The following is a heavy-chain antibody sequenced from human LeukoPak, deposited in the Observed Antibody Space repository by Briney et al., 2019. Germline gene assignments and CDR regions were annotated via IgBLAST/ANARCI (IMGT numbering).Heavy chain of an antibody. V-gene: IGHV4-59*12. Sequence: SETLSLTCTVSGGSISSYYWSWIRKPPGKGPVWIAYIYYSGSTNYNPSLKSRVTISVDTSQNQLSLKLSSVTAADTAVYYCARGGKAAAGNFHYYYYMDVWGKGTTVTVSS. CDR3: ARGGKAAAGNFHYYYYMDV. J-gene: IGHJ6*03. CDR2: IYYSGST. D-gene: IGHD6-13*01. CDR1: GGSISSYY.